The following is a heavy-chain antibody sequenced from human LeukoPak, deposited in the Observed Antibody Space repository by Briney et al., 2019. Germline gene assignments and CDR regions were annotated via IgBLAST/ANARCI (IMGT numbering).Heavy chain of an antibody. D-gene: IGHD3-10*01. CDR3: ARGQPGLNWFDP. CDR1: GFTFRDYY. J-gene: IGHJ5*02. V-gene: IGHV3-11*01. Sequence: GGSLRLSCAASGFTFRDYYMSWIRQAPGKGLEWVSYISTSGSTIYYADSAKGRFTISRDNPKNSLYLQMNSLRAEDTAVYYCARGQPGLNWFDPWGQGTLVTVSS. CDR2: ISTSGSTI.